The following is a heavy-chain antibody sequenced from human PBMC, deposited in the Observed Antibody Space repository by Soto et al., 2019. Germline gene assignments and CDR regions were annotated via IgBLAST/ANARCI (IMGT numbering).Heavy chain of an antibody. CDR2: IDPSDCYT. D-gene: IGHD6-6*01. V-gene: IGHV5-10-1*01. CDR1: GYSLTSYW. J-gene: IGHJ6*02. CDR3: ARLMAARYYYYYGMDV. Sequence: PGGVLKTPRRSPGYSLTSYWNSWVPQMPGEGVEWMGRIDPSDCYTNYSPSFQGHVTMSADKSISTAYLQWSSLKASDTAMYYCARLMAARYYYYYGMDVWGQGSPGHRLL.